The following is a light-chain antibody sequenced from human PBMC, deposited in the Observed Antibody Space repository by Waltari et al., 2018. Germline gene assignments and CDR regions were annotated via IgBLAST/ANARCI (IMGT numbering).Light chain of an antibody. J-gene: IGKJ2*01. CDR1: QSISTL. V-gene: IGKV1-5*03. CDR2: KAS. Sequence: DIQMTQSPSTLSASVGDRITITCRASQSISTLLAWYKQKPGKAPKLLVYKASNLESGVPTRFSGSGAGTEFTLTISSLQPDDFATYYCQQYNSYHTFGQGTKLEIK. CDR3: QQYNSYHT.